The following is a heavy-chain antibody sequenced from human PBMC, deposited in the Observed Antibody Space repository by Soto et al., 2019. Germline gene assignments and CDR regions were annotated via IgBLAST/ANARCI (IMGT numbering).Heavy chain of an antibody. Sequence: XXSLKIYCKGSGYSFTSYWIVWVRKMPGKGLEWMGIIYPGDSDTRYSPSFQGQVTISADKSISTAYLQWSSLKASDTAMYYCARGVGIGGYYFDYWGQGTLVTVSS. J-gene: IGHJ4*02. CDR1: GYSFTSYW. D-gene: IGHD2-21*01. CDR3: ARGVGIGGYYFDY. V-gene: IGHV5-51*01. CDR2: IYPGDSDT.